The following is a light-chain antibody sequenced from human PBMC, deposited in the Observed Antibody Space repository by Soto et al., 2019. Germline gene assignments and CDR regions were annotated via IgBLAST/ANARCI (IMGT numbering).Light chain of an antibody. CDR2: WSS. CDR3: QQHYSAPLT. Sequence: DIVLTQSPDSLTVSLGERATINCKSSQSLLSNNKNFIGWFQKRPGQPPKVLFSWSSTRESGVPDRFAGSGSGTDFTLTISNLQAEDVAVYFCQQHYSAPLTFGGGTQVEIK. CDR1: QSLLSNNKNF. J-gene: IGKJ4*01. V-gene: IGKV4-1*01.